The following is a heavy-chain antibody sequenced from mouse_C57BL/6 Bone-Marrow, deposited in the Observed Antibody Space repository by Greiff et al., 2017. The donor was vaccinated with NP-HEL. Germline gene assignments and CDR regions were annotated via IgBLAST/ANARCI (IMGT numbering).Heavy chain of an antibody. D-gene: IGHD4-1*01. Sequence: QVQLQQPGAELVRPGSSVKLSCKTSGYTFTRYWMDWVKQRPGQGLEWIGNIYPSDSETHYNQKFKDKATLTVDKSSSTAYRQLSSLTSEDSAVYYCARWDWAVDYWGQGTTLTVSS. J-gene: IGHJ2*01. CDR2: IYPSDSET. CDR1: GYTFTRYW. V-gene: IGHV1-61*01. CDR3: ARWDWAVDY.